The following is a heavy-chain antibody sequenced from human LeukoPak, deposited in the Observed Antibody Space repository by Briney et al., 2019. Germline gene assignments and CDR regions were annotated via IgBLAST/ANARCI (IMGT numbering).Heavy chain of an antibody. CDR1: GYTFTSYD. V-gene: IGHV1-8*01. D-gene: IGHD6-19*01. CDR2: MNPNRGNT. Sequence: GASVTVSFKSSGYTFTSYDINWVRQATGQGLEWMGWMNPNRGNTGYAQKFQGRVTMTRNTSISTAYMELSSLRSEDTAVHYCATLRDSSGWYSYNWFAPWGQGTLVTVSS. CDR3: ATLRDSSGWYSYNWFAP. J-gene: IGHJ5*02.